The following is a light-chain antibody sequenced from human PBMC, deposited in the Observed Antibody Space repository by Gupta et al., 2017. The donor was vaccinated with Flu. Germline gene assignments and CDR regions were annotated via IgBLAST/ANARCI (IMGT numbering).Light chain of an antibody. CDR3: HVWDVSSAHVV. CDR1: NIEAKG. V-gene: IGLV3-21*03. J-gene: IGLJ2*01. CDR2: DDT. Sequence: YVLTQPPSVSVAPGKKATIACEGSNIEAKGVHWYQQKPGQAPVLVLYDDTDRPSGIPERFSGSNSGNTATLTISTVEAGDEADYYCHVWDVSSAHVVFGGGTKLTVL.